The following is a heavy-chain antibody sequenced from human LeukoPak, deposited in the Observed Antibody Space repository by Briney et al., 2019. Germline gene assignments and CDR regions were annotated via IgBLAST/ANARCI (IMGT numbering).Heavy chain of an antibody. V-gene: IGHV3-23*01. Sequence: QSGGSLRLSCAASGFTFSSYAMSWVRQAPGKGLDSFSVISDSGGDTYYADSVEGRFTISRDNSKNMLYLQMNSLRADDTAVYYCAKAFRGYGSSTHSDFGIWGQGTMVTVSS. CDR1: GFTFSSYA. CDR3: AKAFRGYGSSTHSDFGI. CDR2: ISDSGGDT. D-gene: IGHD6-13*01. J-gene: IGHJ3*02.